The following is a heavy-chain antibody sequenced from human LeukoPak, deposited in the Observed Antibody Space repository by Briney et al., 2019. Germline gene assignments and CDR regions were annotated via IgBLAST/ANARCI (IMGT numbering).Heavy chain of an antibody. V-gene: IGHV3-30-3*01. D-gene: IGHD6-13*01. CDR1: GFTFSSYA. Sequence: PGGSLRLSCAASGFTFSSYAMHWVRQAPGKGLEWVAVISYDGSNKYYADSAKGRFTISRDNSKNTLYLQMNSLRAEDTAVYYCARAAAGTGFDYWGQGTLVTVSS. CDR3: ARAAAGTGFDY. J-gene: IGHJ4*02. CDR2: ISYDGSNK.